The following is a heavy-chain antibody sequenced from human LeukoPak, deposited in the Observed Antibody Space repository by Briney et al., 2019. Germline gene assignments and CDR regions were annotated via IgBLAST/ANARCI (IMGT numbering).Heavy chain of an antibody. CDR1: GFTFSNYG. CDR2: IWYDGSNV. D-gene: IGHD3-22*01. V-gene: IGHV3-33*01. CDR3: ARETGYYDSSGYYQRGGYFDY. Sequence: GGSLRLSCAASGFTFSNYGMHWARQAPGKGLEWVGVIWYDGSNVKYPDSVKGRFTISRDNSKNTLYLQMNSLRAEDTAVYYCARETGYYDSSGYYQRGGYFDYWGQGTLVTVSS. J-gene: IGHJ4*02.